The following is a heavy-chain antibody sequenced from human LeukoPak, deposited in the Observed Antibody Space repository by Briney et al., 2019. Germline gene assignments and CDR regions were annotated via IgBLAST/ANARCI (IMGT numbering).Heavy chain of an antibody. V-gene: IGHV4-4*07. D-gene: IGHD6-19*01. CDR3: ARGLGAVAGTGFDY. CDR2: IYTSGRT. J-gene: IGHJ4*02. CDR1: GGSISSYY. Sequence: PSETLSLTCTVSGGSISSYYWSWIRQPAGKGLEWIGRIYTSGRTNYNASLKSRVTMSVDTSKNQISLKLSSVTAADTAVYYCARGLGAVAGTGFDYWGQGTLVTVSS.